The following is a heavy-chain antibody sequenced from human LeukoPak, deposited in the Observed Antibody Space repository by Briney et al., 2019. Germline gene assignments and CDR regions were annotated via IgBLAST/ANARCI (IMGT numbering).Heavy chain of an antibody. V-gene: IGHV3-11*06. Sequence: GGSLRLSCAASGFTFSDYYMSWIRQAPGKGLEWVSYISSSSSYTNYADSVKGRFTISRDNAKNSLYLQMNSLRAEDTAVYYCARAPHNDAFDIWGQGTMVTVSS. CDR1: GFTFSDYY. J-gene: IGHJ3*02. CDR2: ISSSSSYT. CDR3: ARAPHNDAFDI.